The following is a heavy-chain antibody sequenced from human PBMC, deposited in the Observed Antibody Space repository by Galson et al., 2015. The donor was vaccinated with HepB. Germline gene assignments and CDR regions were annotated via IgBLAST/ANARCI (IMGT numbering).Heavy chain of an antibody. CDR3: ARDSDMDV. CDR1: GFMFTGYY. CDR2: INPDGGAT. V-gene: IGHV1-2*06. Sequence: SVKVSCKASGFMFTGYYLHWARQVPGQRLEWMGRINPDGGATDYAQRFQDRVTLTSDTSINTAYMELRSLRPDDTAVYFCARDSDMDVWGTGTTVIVSS. J-gene: IGHJ6*03.